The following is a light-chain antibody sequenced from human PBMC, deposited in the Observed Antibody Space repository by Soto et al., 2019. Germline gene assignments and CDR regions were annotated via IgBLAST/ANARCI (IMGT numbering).Light chain of an antibody. CDR2: EVS. CDR3: SSFAGNNNLV. V-gene: IGLV2-8*01. CDR1: SSDVGVYNY. Sequence: QSALTQPPSASGSPGQSVTISCTGTSSDVGVYNYVSWYQQHPGKAPKLMIYEVSKRPSGVPDRFPGSKSGTTASLTVSGLQAEDEADYYCSSFAGNNNLVFGGGTKLTVL. J-gene: IGLJ2*01.